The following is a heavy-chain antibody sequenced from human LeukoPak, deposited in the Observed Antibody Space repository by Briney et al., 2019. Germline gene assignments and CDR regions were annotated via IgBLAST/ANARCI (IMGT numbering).Heavy chain of an antibody. CDR1: GFTFSSYS. CDR3: ARESYDSSGYYYNLYYYYYMDV. J-gene: IGHJ6*03. Sequence: GGSLRLSCAASGFTFSSYSMNWVRQAPGKGLEWVSYISSSSSTIYYADSVKGRFTISRDNAKNSLYLQMNSLRAEDTAVYYCARESYDSSGYYYNLYYYYYMDVWGKGTTVTVSS. CDR2: ISSSSSTI. D-gene: IGHD3-22*01. V-gene: IGHV3-48*01.